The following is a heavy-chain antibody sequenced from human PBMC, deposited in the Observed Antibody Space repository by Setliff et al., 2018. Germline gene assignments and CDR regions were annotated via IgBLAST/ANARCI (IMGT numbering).Heavy chain of an antibody. J-gene: IGHJ4*02. V-gene: IGHV1-2*02. CDR3: SRLVRYCSKTTCQTASGAEV. D-gene: IGHD2-8*01. CDR1: GYIFAGYY. CDR2: INPISGGA. Sequence: GASVKVSCKASGYIFAGYYMHWVRQTPGQGLEWMGWINPISGGANYAQKFQGRVTLTRDASTNTAYMELRGLSSDDTAVYYCSRLVRYCSKTTCQTASGAEVWGQGTLVTVSS.